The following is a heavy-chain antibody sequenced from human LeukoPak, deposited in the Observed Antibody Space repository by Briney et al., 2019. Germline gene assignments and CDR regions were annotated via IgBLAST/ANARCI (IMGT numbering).Heavy chain of an antibody. CDR1: GFTVSSNY. D-gene: IGHD1-7*01. Sequence: GGSLRLSCAASGFTVSSNYMSWVRQAPGKGLEWVSVIYSGGSTYYADSVKGRFTISRDNSKNTLYLQMNSLRAEDTAVYYCARGGNYVTYYYYYMDVWGQGTTVTVSS. CDR2: IYSGGST. J-gene: IGHJ6*03. V-gene: IGHV3-53*05. CDR3: ARGGNYVTYYYYYMDV.